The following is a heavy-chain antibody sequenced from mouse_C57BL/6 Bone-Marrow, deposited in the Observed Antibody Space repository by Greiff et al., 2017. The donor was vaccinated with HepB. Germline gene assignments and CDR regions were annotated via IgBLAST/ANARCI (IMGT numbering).Heavy chain of an antibody. J-gene: IGHJ3*01. CDR3: ARRGIYYYGSPWFAY. V-gene: IGHV5-6*01. CDR1: GFTFSSYG. D-gene: IGHD1-1*01. CDR2: ISSGGSYT. Sequence: VQLKESGGDLVKPGGSLKLSCAASGFTFSSYGMSWVRQTPDKRLEWVATISSGGSYTYYPDSVKGRFTISRDNAKNTLYLQMSSRKSEDTAMYYCARRGIYYYGSPWFAYWGQGTLVTVSA.